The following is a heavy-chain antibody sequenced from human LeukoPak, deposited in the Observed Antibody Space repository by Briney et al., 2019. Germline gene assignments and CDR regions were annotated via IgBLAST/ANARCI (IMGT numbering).Heavy chain of an antibody. D-gene: IGHD3-10*01. J-gene: IGHJ4*02. CDR1: GFTFSRYW. CDR3: AASITMFDY. Sequence: GESLRLSCAASGFTFSRYWMSWVHQAPGKGLEWVANIKEDGSVKYYVESVKGRFTISRDNAKNSLYLQVNSLRAEDTAVYYCAASITMFDYWGQGTLVTVSS. V-gene: IGHV3-7*02. CDR2: IKEDGSVK.